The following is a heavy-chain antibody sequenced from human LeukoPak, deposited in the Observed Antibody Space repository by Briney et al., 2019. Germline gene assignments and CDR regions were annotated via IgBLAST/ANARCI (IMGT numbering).Heavy chain of an antibody. V-gene: IGHV4-4*07. CDR3: AKSNGFGLIDY. J-gene: IGHJ4*02. D-gene: IGHD2-8*01. CDR1: SDSFSSYQ. Sequence: ASETLSLTCIVSSDSFSSYQWSWVRQPAGKGLEWIGRISASGTTNSNPALKSRVTISVDTSKNQFFLKLSSVTAADTAMYYCAKSNGFGLIDYWGQGTLVTVSS. CDR2: ISASGTT.